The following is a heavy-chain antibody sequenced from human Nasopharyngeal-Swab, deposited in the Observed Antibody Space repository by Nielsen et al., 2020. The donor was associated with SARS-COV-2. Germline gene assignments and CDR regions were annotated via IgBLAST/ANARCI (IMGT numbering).Heavy chain of an antibody. Sequence: SETLSLTCTVSGGSISSYYWIWIRQPPGKGLEWIWYIYYSGSTNYNPSLKSRVTISVDTSKNQFSLKLSSVTAADTAVYYCARQEGENCSGGSCYYYYGMDVWGQGTTVTVSS. CDR1: GGSISSYY. CDR3: ARQEGENCSGGSCYYYYGMDV. J-gene: IGHJ6*02. V-gene: IGHV4-59*08. CDR2: IYYSGST. D-gene: IGHD2-15*01.